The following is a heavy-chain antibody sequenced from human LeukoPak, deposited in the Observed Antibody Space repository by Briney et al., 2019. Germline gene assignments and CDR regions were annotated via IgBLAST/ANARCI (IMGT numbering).Heavy chain of an antibody. J-gene: IGHJ4*02. CDR2: ISSSSSYI. Sequence: GGSLRLSCAASGFTFSSYSMNWVRQAPGKGLEWVSSISSSSSYIYYPDSVKGRFTISRDNAKNSLYLQMNSLRAEDTAVYYCARDGFPTVDTAMVYYFDYWGQGTLVTVSS. CDR3: ARDGFPTVDTAMVYYFDY. CDR1: GFTFSSYS. D-gene: IGHD5-18*01. V-gene: IGHV3-21*01.